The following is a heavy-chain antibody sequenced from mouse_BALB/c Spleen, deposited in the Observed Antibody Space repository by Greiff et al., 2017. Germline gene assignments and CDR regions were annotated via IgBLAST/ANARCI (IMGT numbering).Heavy chain of an antibody. CDR3: TRSNPEARWFAY. J-gene: IGHJ3*01. Sequence: VQLQQSGTVLARPGASVKMSCKASGYTFTSYWMHWVKQRPGQGLEWIGAIYPGNSDTSYNQKFKGKAKLTAVTSTSTAYMELSSLTNEDSAVYYCTRSNPEARWFAYWGQGTLVTVSA. CDR1: GYTFTSYW. CDR2: IYPGNSDT. V-gene: IGHV1-5*01.